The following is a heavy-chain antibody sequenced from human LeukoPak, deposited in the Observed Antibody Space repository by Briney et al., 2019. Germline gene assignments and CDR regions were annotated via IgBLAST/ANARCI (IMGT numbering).Heavy chain of an antibody. V-gene: IGHV3-74*01. CDR3: ARDSSFEGNWFDP. Sequence: GGSLRLSCAASGFTFSSYWVHWVRQAPGKGLVWVSRINSDGSSTSYADSVKGRFTISRDNAKNTLYLQMNSLRAEDTAVYYCARDSSFEGNWFDPWGQGALVTVSS. CDR2: INSDGSST. D-gene: IGHD3-9*01. CDR1: GFTFSSYW. J-gene: IGHJ5*02.